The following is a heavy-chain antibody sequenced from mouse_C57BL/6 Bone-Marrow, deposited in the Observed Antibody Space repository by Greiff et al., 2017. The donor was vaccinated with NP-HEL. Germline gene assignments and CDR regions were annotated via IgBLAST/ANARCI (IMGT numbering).Heavy chain of an antibody. CDR2: INPNNGGT. D-gene: IGHD1-1*01. CDR3: ARTILLQYYVDY. J-gene: IGHJ2*01. CDR1: GYTFTDYY. Sequence: VQLQQSGPELVKPGASVKISCKASGYTFTDYYMNWVKQSHGKSLEWIGDINPNNGGTSYNQKFKGKATLTVDKSSSTAYMELRSLTSEDSAVYYCARTILLQYYVDYWGQGTTLTVSS. V-gene: IGHV1-26*01.